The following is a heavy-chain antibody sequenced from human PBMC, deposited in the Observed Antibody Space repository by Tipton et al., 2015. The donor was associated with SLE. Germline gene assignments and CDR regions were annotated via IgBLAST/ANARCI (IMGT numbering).Heavy chain of an antibody. D-gene: IGHD6-13*01. J-gene: IGHJ4*02. CDR2: IYHSGST. CDR3: ARLSPSSGWYLDFDY. CDR1: GYSISSGYY. V-gene: IGHV4-38-2*02. Sequence: GLVKPSETLSLTCTVSGYSISSGYYWGWIRQPPGKGLEWIGNIYHSGSTYYNPSLKSRVTISLDKSKNQFSLKVSSVTAADTAVYYCARLSPSSGWYLDFDYWGQGILVSVSS.